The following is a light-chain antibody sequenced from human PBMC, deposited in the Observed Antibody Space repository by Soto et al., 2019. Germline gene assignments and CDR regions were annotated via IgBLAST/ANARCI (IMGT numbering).Light chain of an antibody. J-gene: IGLJ1*01. Sequence: LTQPASVSGSPGQSITISCTGTSSDVGAYNFVSWYQQYPGKAPKVIIFEVRKRPSGVSNRFSGSKSGDTASLTISGLQAEDEADYYCSSYRSSTTFVFGTGTKVTVL. CDR3: SSYRSSTTFV. CDR2: EVR. V-gene: IGLV2-14*01. CDR1: SSDVGAYNF.